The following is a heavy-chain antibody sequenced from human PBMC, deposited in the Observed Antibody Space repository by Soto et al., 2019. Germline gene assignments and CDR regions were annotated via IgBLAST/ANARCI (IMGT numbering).Heavy chain of an antibody. J-gene: IGHJ4*02. V-gene: IGHV1-2*02. CDR3: ASAAVTGTAGLDF. CDR1: GYTFSGFY. Sequence: QVLLLQSGAEVKKPGASVKVSCKASGYTFSGFYMHWVRQAPGHGLEWMGWINPNSGGTKSAEKFQGRVTMTRDTSICTAYMELSRPTSDDTAVYYCASAAVTGTAGLDFWGQGTQVTVSS. CDR2: INPNSGGT. D-gene: IGHD6-19*01.